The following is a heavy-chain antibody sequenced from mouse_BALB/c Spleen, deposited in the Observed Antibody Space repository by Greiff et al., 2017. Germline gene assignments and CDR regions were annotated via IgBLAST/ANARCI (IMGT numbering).Heavy chain of an antibody. D-gene: IGHD2-1*01. J-gene: IGHJ4*01. Sequence: QVQLQQSGAELVRPGTSVKVSCKASGYAFTNYLIEWVKQRPGQGLEWIGVINPGSGGTNYNEKFKGKATLTADKSSSTAYMQLSSLTSDDSAVYFCARGGTSYGNYADYAMDYWGQGTSVTVSS. V-gene: IGHV1-54*01. CDR2: INPGSGGT. CDR1: GYAFTNYL. CDR3: ARGGTSYGNYADYAMDY.